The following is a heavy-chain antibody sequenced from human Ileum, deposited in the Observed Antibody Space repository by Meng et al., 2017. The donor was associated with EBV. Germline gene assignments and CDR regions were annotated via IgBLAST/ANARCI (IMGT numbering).Heavy chain of an antibody. CDR2: IIPALGTP. D-gene: IGHD3-10*01. V-gene: IGHV1-69*06. CDR3: ARGTGADY. J-gene: IGHJ4*02. CDR1: GSTFSVYG. Sequence: QVQLGQSGPEVKNPGSSGKVSCKSSGSTFSVYGITWVRQAPGQGLEWMGGIIPALGTPKYARKFQGRLTITADKSTSTGYMELHSLTSNDTAVYFCARGTGADYWGQGTLVTVSS.